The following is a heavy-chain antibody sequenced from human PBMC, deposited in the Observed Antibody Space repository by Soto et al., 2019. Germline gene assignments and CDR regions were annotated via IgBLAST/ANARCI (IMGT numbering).Heavy chain of an antibody. CDR3: AAGGGLPRYY. V-gene: IGHV4-30-2*01. Sequence: QLQLQESGSGLVKPSQTLYLTCAVSGGSISSGGYSWSWIRQPPGKGLEWIGYIYHSGSTYYNPSRKSRVTISVDRSKKQFSLKLSSVAAADTAVYYCAAGGGLPRYYWGQGSLVTVSS. CDR2: IYHSGST. J-gene: IGHJ4*02. D-gene: IGHD5-12*01. CDR1: GGSISSGGYS.